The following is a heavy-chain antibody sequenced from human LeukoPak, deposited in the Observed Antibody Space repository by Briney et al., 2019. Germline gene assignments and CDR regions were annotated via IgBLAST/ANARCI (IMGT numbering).Heavy chain of an antibody. J-gene: IGHJ5*02. Sequence: ASVKVSCKASGYTFTSYGISWVRQAPGQGLEWMGWISAYNGNTNYAQKLQGRVTMTTDTSTSTAYMELGSLRSDDTAVYYCARPRKYGDYMGGFDPWGQGTLVTVSS. D-gene: IGHD4-17*01. V-gene: IGHV1-18*01. CDR2: ISAYNGNT. CDR3: ARPRKYGDYMGGFDP. CDR1: GYTFTSYG.